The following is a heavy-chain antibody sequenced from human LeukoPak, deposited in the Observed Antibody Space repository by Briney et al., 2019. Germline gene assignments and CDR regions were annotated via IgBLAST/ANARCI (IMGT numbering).Heavy chain of an antibody. Sequence: GGSLRLSCAASGFTFSDYYMSWIRQAPGKGLEWVSYISSSGSTIYYADSVKGRFTISRDNAKNSLYLQMSGLRAEDTAVYYCARGRYSGTYLFDNWGQGTLVTVSS. J-gene: IGHJ4*02. V-gene: IGHV3-11*04. CDR2: ISSSGSTI. CDR3: ARGRYSGTYLFDN. D-gene: IGHD1-26*01. CDR1: GFTFSDYY.